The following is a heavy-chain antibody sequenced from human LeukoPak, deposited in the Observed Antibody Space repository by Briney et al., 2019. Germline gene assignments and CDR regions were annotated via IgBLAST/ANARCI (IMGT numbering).Heavy chain of an antibody. V-gene: IGHV4-61*02. D-gene: IGHD6-19*01. CDR1: GGSISSGSYY. CDR2: IYTSGST. Sequence: KTSETLSLTCTVSGGSISSGSYYWSWIRQPAGKGLEWIGRIYTSGSTNYNPSLKSRVTISVDTSKNQFSLKLSSVTAADTAVYYCARDRRPVAGRFDYYYYMDVWGKGTTVTVSS. J-gene: IGHJ6*03. CDR3: ARDRRPVAGRFDYYYYMDV.